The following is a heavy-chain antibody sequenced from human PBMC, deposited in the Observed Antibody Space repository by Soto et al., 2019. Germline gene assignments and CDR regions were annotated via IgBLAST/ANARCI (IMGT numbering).Heavy chain of an antibody. Sequence: PSETLSLTCAVYGGSFSGYYWSWIRQPPGKGLEWIGEINHSGSTNYNPSLKSRVTISVDTSKNQFSLKLSSVTAADTAVYYCARDRGTGYSYGYSIDFDYWGQGTLVTVSS. CDR2: INHSGST. CDR3: ARDRGTGYSYGYSIDFDY. CDR1: GGSFSGYY. J-gene: IGHJ4*02. V-gene: IGHV4-34*01. D-gene: IGHD5-18*01.